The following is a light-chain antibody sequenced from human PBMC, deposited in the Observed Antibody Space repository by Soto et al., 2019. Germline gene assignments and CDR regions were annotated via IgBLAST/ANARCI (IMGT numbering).Light chain of an antibody. CDR2: GAS. V-gene: IGKV3-20*01. Sequence: EFVLTQTPGTLSLSPGERATLSCRASQSVSSNYLAWYQQKPGQAPRLLIYGASSRATGIPDRFSGSESGADFTLTISRLEPEDFAVYYCRQYGSSPLYTFGQGTKLEIK. J-gene: IGKJ2*01. CDR1: QSVSSNY. CDR3: RQYGSSPLYT.